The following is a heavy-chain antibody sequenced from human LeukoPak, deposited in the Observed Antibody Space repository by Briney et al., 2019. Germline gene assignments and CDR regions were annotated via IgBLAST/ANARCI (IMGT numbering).Heavy chain of an antibody. D-gene: IGHD3-22*01. Sequence: GGSLRLSCAASGFTFDDYGMSWVRQAPGEGLEWVSGINWNGGSTGYADSVKGRFTISRDNAKNSLYLQMNSLRAEDTALYYCARDRSFMIVVGDAFDIWGQGTMVTVSS. V-gene: IGHV3-20*04. CDR3: ARDRSFMIVVGDAFDI. J-gene: IGHJ3*02. CDR1: GFTFDDYG. CDR2: INWNGGST.